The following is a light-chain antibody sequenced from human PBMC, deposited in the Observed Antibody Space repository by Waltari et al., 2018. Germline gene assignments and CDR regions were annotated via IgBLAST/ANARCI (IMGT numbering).Light chain of an antibody. CDR2: GAS. CDR1: QSVSSN. J-gene: IGKJ1*01. CDR3: QQYDYWPT. V-gene: IGKV3-15*01. Sequence: RLMTQSPATLPVSPGERATLPCRASQSVSSNLAWYQQKFGQAPRLLIYGASTRATGIPARFSGSGSGTEFTLTISSLQSEDFAVYYCQQYDYWPTFGQGTKVEIK.